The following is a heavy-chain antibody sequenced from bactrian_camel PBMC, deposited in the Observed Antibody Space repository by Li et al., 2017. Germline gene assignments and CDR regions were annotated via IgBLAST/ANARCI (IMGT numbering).Heavy chain of an antibody. CDR2: TSAGGSSK. D-gene: IGHD1*01. J-gene: IGHJ4*01. V-gene: IGHV3S40*01. Sequence: VQLVESGGDLVQPGGSLRLTCATSGFTFSTSPMTWVRQAPGKGLEWVSGTSAGGSSKYYADAVKGRFTISTDNAVGPTTMYLQVNSLKPEDTAMYYCAADNRLSCRRLAANDFNSQGQGTQVTVS. CDR1: GFTFSTSP.